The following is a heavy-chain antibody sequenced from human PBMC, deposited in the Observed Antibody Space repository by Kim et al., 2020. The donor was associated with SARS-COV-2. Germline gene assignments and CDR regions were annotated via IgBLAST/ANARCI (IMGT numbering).Heavy chain of an antibody. V-gene: IGHV3-30*18. Sequence: GGSLRLSCAASGFTFSSYGMHWVRQAPGKGLEWVAVISYDGSNKYYADSVKGRFTISRDNSKNTLYLQMNSLRAEDTAVYYCAKDRTTTYYDFWSGYGGFDPWGQGTLVTVSS. CDR2: ISYDGSNK. CDR1: GFTFSSYG. D-gene: IGHD3-3*01. J-gene: IGHJ5*02. CDR3: AKDRTTTYYDFWSGYGGFDP.